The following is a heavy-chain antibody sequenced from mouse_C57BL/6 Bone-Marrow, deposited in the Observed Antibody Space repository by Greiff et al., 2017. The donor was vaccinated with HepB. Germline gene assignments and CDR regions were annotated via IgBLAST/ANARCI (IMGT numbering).Heavy chain of an antibody. CDR2: ISSGGSYT. D-gene: IGHD2-2*01. V-gene: IGHV5-6*01. CDR3: ARRGSDWVKDY. Sequence: EVQLVESGGDLVKPGGSLKLSCAASGFTFSSYGMSWVRQTPDKRLEWVATISSGGSYTYYPDSVKGRFTFSRDNAKNTLYLQLSSLKSEDTAMYDCARRGSDWVKDYGDQGPGVTVS. J-gene: IGHJ4*01. CDR1: GFTFSSYG.